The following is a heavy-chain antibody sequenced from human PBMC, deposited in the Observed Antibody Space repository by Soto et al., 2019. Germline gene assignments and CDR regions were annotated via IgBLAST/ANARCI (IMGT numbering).Heavy chain of an antibody. CDR2: ISGGGADT. Sequence: EVQLLESGGDLVQPGGSLRLSCAASGFTFSSYAMSWVRQAPGKGLEWVSAISGGGADTYHAASVKGRFTISRDNSKNTLFLQMSSLRVEDTAIYYCAKGEAVVGTEFDSWGLGTLVTVSS. CDR3: AKGEAVVGTEFDS. D-gene: IGHD6-13*01. V-gene: IGHV3-23*01. J-gene: IGHJ4*02. CDR1: GFTFSSYA.